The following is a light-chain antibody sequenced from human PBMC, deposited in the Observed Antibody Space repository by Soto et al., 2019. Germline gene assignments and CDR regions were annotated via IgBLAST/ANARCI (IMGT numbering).Light chain of an antibody. CDR1: QNIGIA. V-gene: IGKV3D-15*01. CDR3: QQRHMWPIT. CDR2: GVS. Sequence: DIIMTRSPATLSVSPGERATLSCRASQNIGIALAWYQQKPGQAPRLLIYGVSTRATGIPDRFSGSGSGTDFTLTISSLEPEDSAVYYCQQRHMWPITFGQGTLLEI. J-gene: IGKJ5*01.